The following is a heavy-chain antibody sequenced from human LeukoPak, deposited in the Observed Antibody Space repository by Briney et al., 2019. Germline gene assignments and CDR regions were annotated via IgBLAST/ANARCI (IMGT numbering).Heavy chain of an antibody. CDR3: AKDRASEYSSGWPFDY. Sequence: PGGSLRLSCAASGFTFSSYAMSWVRQAPGKGLEWVSVISGSGGSTYYADSVKGRFTIYRDNSKNTLYLQMNSLRAEDTAVYYCAKDRASEYSSGWPFDYWGQGTLVTVSS. CDR2: ISGSGGST. CDR1: GFTFSSYA. V-gene: IGHV3-23*01. J-gene: IGHJ4*02. D-gene: IGHD6-19*01.